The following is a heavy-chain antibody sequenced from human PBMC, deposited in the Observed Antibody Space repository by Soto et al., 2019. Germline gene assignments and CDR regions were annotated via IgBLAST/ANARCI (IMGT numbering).Heavy chain of an antibody. CDR2: IYYSGST. Sequence: SETLSLTCTVSGGSISSGGYYWSWIRQHPGKGLEWIGYIYYSGSTYYNPSLKSRVTISVDTSKNQFSLKLSSVTAADTAVYYCATRGVTREGPAWLHWFDPRGQGTLVTVSS. CDR1: GGSISSGGYY. CDR3: ATRGVTREGPAWLHWFDP. D-gene: IGHD3-3*01. V-gene: IGHV4-31*02. J-gene: IGHJ5*02.